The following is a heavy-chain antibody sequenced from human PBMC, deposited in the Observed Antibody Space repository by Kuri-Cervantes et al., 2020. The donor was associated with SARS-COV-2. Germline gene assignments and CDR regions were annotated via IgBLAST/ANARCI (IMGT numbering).Heavy chain of an antibody. CDR1: GFIFSDYY. CDR2: ISSSSSYI. D-gene: IGHD3-3*01. CDR3: ARADFWSGYWFDY. V-gene: IGHV3-11*06. Sequence: GGSLRLSCTASGFIFSDYYMTWIRQAPGKGLEWVSSISSSSSYIYYADSVKGRFTISRDNAKNSLYLQMNSLRAEDTAVYYCARADFWSGYWFDYWGQGTLVTVSS. J-gene: IGHJ4*02.